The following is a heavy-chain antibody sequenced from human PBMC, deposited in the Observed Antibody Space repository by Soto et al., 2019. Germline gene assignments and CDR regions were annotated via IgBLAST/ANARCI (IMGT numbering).Heavy chain of an antibody. V-gene: IGHV3-66*01. CDR1: GFTVSSNN. CDR2: IYNSGIT. D-gene: IGHD3-9*01. Sequence: GGSLRLSCAASGFTVSSNNMNWVRQAPGKGLEWVSVIYNSGITDYADSVKDRFTISRDNSKNTLYLQMNSLRVEDTAVYYCARGVRPLLRYFDWASWFDPWGQGTLVTVSS. CDR3: ARGVRPLLRYFDWASWFDP. J-gene: IGHJ5*02.